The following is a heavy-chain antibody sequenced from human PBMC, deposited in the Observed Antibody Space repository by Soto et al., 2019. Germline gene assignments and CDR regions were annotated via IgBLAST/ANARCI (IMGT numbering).Heavy chain of an antibody. J-gene: IGHJ4*02. V-gene: IGHV3-74*01. Sequence: EVQLVESGGGLVQPGGSLRLSCAASGFTFSSYWMHWVRQAPGKGLVWVSGINGDGKTATYADSVKGRFIISRDNAKNILYLQMNILTAEDTAVYYCARPRYDGSGTPFDHWGQGSLVTVSS. CDR1: GFTFSSYW. CDR3: ARPRYDGSGTPFDH. CDR2: INGDGKTA. D-gene: IGHD3-22*01.